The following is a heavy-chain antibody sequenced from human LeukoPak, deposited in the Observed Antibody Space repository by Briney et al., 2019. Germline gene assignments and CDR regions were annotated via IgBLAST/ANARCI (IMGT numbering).Heavy chain of an antibody. CDR1: GFTFSSYS. CDR3: ARDLDTAMVSSYGMDV. Sequence: GGSLRLSCAASGFTFSSYSMNWVRQAPGKGLEWVSSISSSSSYIYYADSVKGRFTISRDNAKNSLYLQMNSLRAEDTAVYYCARDLDTAMVSSYGMDVWGQGTTVTVSS. J-gene: IGHJ6*02. V-gene: IGHV3-21*01. D-gene: IGHD5-18*01. CDR2: ISSSSSYI.